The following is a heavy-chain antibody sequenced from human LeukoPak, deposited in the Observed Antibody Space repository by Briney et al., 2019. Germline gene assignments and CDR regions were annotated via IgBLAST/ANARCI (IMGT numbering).Heavy chain of an antibody. CDR1: GFTFSSYG. J-gene: IGHJ4*02. V-gene: IGHV3-23*01. D-gene: IGHD3-22*01. CDR3: ARDPVSYYYDSSGYNDY. Sequence: GGSLRLSCAASGFTFSSYGMSWVRQAPGKGLEWVSAISGSGGSTYYADSVKGRFTISRDNAKNTLYLQMNSLRAEDTAVYYCARDPVSYYYDSSGYNDYWGQGTLVTVSS. CDR2: ISGSGGST.